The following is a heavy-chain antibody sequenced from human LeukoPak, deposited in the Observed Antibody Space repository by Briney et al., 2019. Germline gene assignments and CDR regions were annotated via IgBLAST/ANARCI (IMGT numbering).Heavy chain of an antibody. CDR3: ARDGSSGWYDY. V-gene: IGHV1-69*06. D-gene: IGHD6-19*01. CDR1: GYTFTGYY. Sequence: ASVKVSCKASGYTFTGYYVHWVRQAPGQGLEWMGGIIPIFGTANYAQKFQGRVTITADKSTSTAYMELSSLRSEDTAVYYCARDGSSGWYDYWGQGTLVTVSS. J-gene: IGHJ4*02. CDR2: IIPIFGTA.